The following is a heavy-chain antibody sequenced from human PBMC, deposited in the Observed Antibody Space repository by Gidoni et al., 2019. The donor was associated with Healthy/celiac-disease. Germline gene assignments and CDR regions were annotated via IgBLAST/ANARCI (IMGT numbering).Heavy chain of an antibody. Sequence: QVQLVESGGGVVQPGRSLRLSCAASGFTFSSYGMHWVRPAPGKGLGWVAVIWYDGSNKYYADSVKGRFTISRDNSKNTLYLQMNSLRAEDTAVYYCARLSKGFGPLDYWGQGTLVTVSS. D-gene: IGHD3-3*01. CDR1: GFTFSSYG. V-gene: IGHV3-33*01. J-gene: IGHJ4*02. CDR3: ARLSKGFGPLDY. CDR2: IWYDGSNK.